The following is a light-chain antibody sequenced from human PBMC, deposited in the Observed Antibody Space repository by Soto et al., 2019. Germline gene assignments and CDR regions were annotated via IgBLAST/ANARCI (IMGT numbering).Light chain of an antibody. CDR3: GAWDDSLGGWV. V-gene: IGLV1-47*01. Sequence: QSVLTQPPSASGAPGQRVTISCSGSSSNIESNYVYWYQQLPGTAPKLLIYRDNQRPSGVPDRFSASKSATSASLAISGLRSEDEADYYCGAWDDSLGGWVFGVGTKLTVL. J-gene: IGLJ3*02. CDR1: SSNIESNY. CDR2: RDN.